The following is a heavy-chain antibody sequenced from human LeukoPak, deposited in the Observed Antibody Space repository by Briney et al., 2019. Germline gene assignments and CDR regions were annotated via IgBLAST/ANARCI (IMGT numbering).Heavy chain of an antibody. CDR3: ARGRVAAARYSMDV. CDR1: GYSISSGYY. D-gene: IGHD6-13*01. CDR2: INHSGST. J-gene: IGHJ6*03. V-gene: IGHV4-38-2*01. Sequence: ASETLSLTCAVSGYSISSGYYWGWIRQPPGKGLEWTGEINHSGSTNYNPSLKSRVTISVDTSKNQLSLKLSSVTAADTAVYYCARGRVAAARYSMDVWGKGTTVTVSS.